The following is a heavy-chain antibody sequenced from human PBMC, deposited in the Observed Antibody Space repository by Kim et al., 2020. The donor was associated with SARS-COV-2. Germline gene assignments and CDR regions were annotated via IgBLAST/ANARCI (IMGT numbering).Heavy chain of an antibody. J-gene: IGHJ5*02. CDR2: ISSSSSTI. CDR1: GFTFSSYS. V-gene: IGHV3-48*01. Sequence: GGSLRLSCAASGFTFSSYSMNWVRQAPGKGLEWVSYISSSSSTIYYADSVKGRFTISRDNAKNSLYLQMNSLRAEDTAVYYCARGYSSSWYTLNWFDPWGQGTLVTVSS. D-gene: IGHD6-13*01. CDR3: ARGYSSSWYTLNWFDP.